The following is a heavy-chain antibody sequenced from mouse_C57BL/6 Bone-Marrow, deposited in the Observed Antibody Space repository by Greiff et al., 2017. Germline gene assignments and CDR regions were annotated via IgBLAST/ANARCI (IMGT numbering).Heavy chain of an antibody. V-gene: IGHV5-4*01. J-gene: IGHJ2*01. CDR2: ISDGGSYT. CDR1: GFTFSSYA. Sequence: VQLKESGGGLVKPVGSLKLSCAASGFTFSSYAMSWVRQTPEKRLEWVATISDGGSYTYYPENVKGRFTISRDNAKNNLYLQMSHLKSEDTAMYYCARRGYDPLDYWGQGTTLTVSS. CDR3: ARRGYDPLDY. D-gene: IGHD2-2*01.